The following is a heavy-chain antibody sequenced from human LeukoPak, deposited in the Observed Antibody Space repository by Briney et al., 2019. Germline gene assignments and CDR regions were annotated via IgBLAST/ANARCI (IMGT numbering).Heavy chain of an antibody. V-gene: IGHV4-59*01. CDR3: ARSGLWFGEFASYYYYYYMDV. Sequence: KPSETLSLTCTVSGGSISSYYWSWIRQPPGKGLEWIGYIYYSGSTNYNPSLKSRVTISVDTSKNQFSLKLSSVTAADTAVYYCARSGLWFGEFASYYYYYYMDVWGKGTTVTISS. D-gene: IGHD3-10*01. CDR1: GGSISSYY. J-gene: IGHJ6*03. CDR2: IYYSGST.